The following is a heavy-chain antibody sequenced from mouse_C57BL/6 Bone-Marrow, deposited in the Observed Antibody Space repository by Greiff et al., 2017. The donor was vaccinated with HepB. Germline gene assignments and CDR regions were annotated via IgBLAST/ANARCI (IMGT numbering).Heavy chain of an antibody. CDR3: AIEFITTVSENYFDY. CDR1: GYPFTSYW. CDR2: IYPGSGST. Sequence: VQLQQPGAELVKPGASVKMSCKASGYPFTSYWITWVKQRPGQGLDWIGDIYPGSGSTNYNEKFKSKATLTVDTSSSTAYMQLSSLTSEDSAVYYCAIEFITTVSENYFDYWGQGTTLTVSS. V-gene: IGHV1-55*01. D-gene: IGHD1-1*01. J-gene: IGHJ2*01.